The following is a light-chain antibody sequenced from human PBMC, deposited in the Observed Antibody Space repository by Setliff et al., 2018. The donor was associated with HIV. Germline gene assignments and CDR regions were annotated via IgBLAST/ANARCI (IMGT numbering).Light chain of an antibody. CDR1: SSNIGAGYD. CDR2: DNN. CDR3: AAWDDSLKGYL. J-gene: IGLJ1*01. V-gene: IGLV1-40*01. Sequence: QSVLTQPPSVSGAPGQRVTISCIGRSSNIGAGYDVHWYQQVPGTAPKLLIFDNNIRTSGFPDRFSGSKSGTSASLAISGLQSEDEVAYYCAAWDDSLKGYLFGTGTKVTVL.